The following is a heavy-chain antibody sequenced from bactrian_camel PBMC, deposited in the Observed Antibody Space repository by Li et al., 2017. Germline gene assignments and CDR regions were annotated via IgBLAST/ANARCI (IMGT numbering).Heavy chain of an antibody. D-gene: IGHD1*01. CDR3: VTSISGTWAGPNR. CDR1: GFTFKVYW. V-gene: IGHV3S25*01. CDR2: ISWDGYIT. J-gene: IGHJ4*01. Sequence: QLVESGGGLVQPGGSLRLSCAASGFTFKVYWMYWIRQAPGKAPEWVSDISWDGYITNYADSVKGRFTISRDNARNTVYLQMNNLRPEDTAMYHCVTSISGTWAGPNRWGRGTQVTVS.